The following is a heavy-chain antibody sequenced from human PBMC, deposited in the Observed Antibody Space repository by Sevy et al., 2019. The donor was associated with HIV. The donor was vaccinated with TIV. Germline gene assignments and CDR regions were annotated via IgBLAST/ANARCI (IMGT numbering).Heavy chain of an antibody. CDR2: IKSKNDGGTT. Sequence: GESLKISCAASGFTFSNTWMSWVRQAPGKGLELVGRIKSKNDGGTTDYAAPVIGRFTISRDDSKRTLYLRMNSLKIEDTAVYYCTTMGWHGGFDIWGQGAMVTVSS. J-gene: IGHJ3*02. CDR1: GFTFSNTW. V-gene: IGHV3-15*01. D-gene: IGHD4-17*01. CDR3: TTMGWHGGFDI.